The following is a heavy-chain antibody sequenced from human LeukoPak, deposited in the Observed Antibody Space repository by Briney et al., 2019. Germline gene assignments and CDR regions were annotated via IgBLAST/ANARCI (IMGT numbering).Heavy chain of an antibody. V-gene: IGHV3-53*04. Sequence: GGSLILSCSAAGFTFIRYYMTRFRRAPGKGLEWCSVIYSGGSTYYADSVKGRFTISRHNSKNTLYLQMNSLRAEDTAVYYCAIGSGYYDSIGYYLNWGQGTLVTVSS. J-gene: IGHJ1*01. D-gene: IGHD3-22*01. CDR3: AIGSGYYDSIGYYLN. CDR2: IYSGGST. CDR1: GFTFIRYY.